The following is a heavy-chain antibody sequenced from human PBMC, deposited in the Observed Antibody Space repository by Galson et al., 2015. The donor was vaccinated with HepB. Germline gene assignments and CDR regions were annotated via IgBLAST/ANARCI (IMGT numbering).Heavy chain of an antibody. V-gene: IGHV4-59*01. CDR3: AGTDSSGQYYSLDP. D-gene: IGHD3-22*01. J-gene: IGHJ5*02. CDR2: IYYSGST. Sequence: SETLSLTCTVSGDSISSYYWSWIRPPPGKGLEWIGFIYYSGSTNYNPSLKSRVTISVDTSNNQFSLRLSSVTAADTAVYYCAGTDSSGQYYSLDPWGQGTLVTVSS. CDR1: GDSISSYY.